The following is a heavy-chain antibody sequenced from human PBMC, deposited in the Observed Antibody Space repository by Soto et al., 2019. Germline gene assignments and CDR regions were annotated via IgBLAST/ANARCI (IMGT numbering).Heavy chain of an antibody. Sequence: PGGSLRLSCEGSGFTFSSFAMGWVRQAPGKGLGWLSSVSADGVSSLAADSVRGRFRVSIENYKNTLFLQMIFLRVEDTIIYYCAKTRQGPVGTHFFDLWGQGTQVTVSS. CDR3: AKTRQGPVGTHFFDL. J-gene: IGHJ4*02. CDR2: VSADGVSS. V-gene: IGHV3-23*01. CDR1: GFTFSSFA.